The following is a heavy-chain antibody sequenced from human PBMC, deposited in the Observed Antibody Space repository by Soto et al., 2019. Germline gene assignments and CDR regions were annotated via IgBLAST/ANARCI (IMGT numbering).Heavy chain of an antibody. D-gene: IGHD2-2*01. V-gene: IGHV3-7*04. CDR3: AREVVVARGASYFGY. CDR2: IRQDGSEI. Sequence: HGGCLRLSWVGSGFTFSSNWMTWVRPAPGKGLEWMANIRQDGSEINYVDSVKGRFTISRDNTKNSLYLQMNSLRAADTAIYYCAREVVVARGASYFGYWGPGTLVTVSS. CDR1: GFTFSSNW. J-gene: IGHJ4*02.